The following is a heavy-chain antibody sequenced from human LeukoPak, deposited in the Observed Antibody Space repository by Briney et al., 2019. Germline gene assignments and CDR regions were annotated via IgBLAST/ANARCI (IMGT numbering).Heavy chain of an antibody. CDR2: ISYDGSNK. V-gene: IGHV3-30-3*01. J-gene: IGHJ4*02. CDR3: ASQFELDY. CDR1: GFTFSSYA. D-gene: IGHD3-16*01. Sequence: GGSLRLSCAASGFTFSSYAMHWVRQAPGKGLEWVAVISYDGSNKYYADSVKARFTISRDNSKNTLFLQMNSLRAEDTAVYYCASQFELDYWGQGTLVTVSS.